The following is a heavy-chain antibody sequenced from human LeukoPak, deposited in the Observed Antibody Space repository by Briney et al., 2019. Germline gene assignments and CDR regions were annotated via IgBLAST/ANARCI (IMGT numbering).Heavy chain of an antibody. J-gene: IGHJ4*02. CDR2: INPNSGGT. V-gene: IGHV1-2*02. CDR3: ARLIIAVAGTAIDY. Sequence: ASVKVSCKASGYTFTGYYMHWVRQAPGQGLEWMGWINPNSGGTNYAQKFQGRVTMTRDTSISTAYMELSRLRSDDTAVYYCARLIIAVAGTAIDYWGQGTLVTVSS. CDR1: GYTFTGYY. D-gene: IGHD6-19*01.